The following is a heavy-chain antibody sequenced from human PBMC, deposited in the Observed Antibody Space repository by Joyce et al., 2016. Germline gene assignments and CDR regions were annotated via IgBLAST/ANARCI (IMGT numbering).Heavy chain of an antibody. CDR2: ISGSSYYI. CDR1: GLTFSSWS. CDR3: ARGGIDYSYGMDV. V-gene: IGHV3-21*01. J-gene: IGHJ6*02. Sequence: QLVESGGGLVKPGGSLRFSCEVSGLTFSSWSMSWFRLARGKGLEWVAAISGSSYYIFHADSVRSRFTVARDNAKKTLYLQMNSLRVEDTAVYYCARGGIDYSYGMDVWGQGTTVTVSS.